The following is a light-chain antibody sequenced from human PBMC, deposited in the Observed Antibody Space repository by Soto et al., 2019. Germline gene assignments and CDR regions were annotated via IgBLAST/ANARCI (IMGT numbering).Light chain of an antibody. V-gene: IGKV4-1*01. CDR3: QQYYSAPT. CDR2: WAS. J-gene: IGKJ5*01. Sequence: DIVMTQSPDSLAVSLGERATINCKSSQSILYSSSNKNYLAWYQQKPGQPPNLLISWASTRESGVPDRFSGCGSGTDFTLTSSRLQAEDVAVYYCQQYYSAPTFGQGTLLEIK. CDR1: QSILYSSSNKNY.